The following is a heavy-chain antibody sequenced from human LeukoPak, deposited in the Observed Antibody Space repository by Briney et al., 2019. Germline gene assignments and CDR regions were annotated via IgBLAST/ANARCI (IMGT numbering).Heavy chain of an antibody. CDR1: GFTFSSYA. Sequence: GGSLRLSCAASGFTFSSYAMSWVRQAPGKGLEWVSAISGSGGSTYYADSVKGRFTISRDNSKNTLYLQMNSLRAEDTAVYYCAKDPITMIVVVTERNYWGQGTLVTVSS. D-gene: IGHD3-22*01. J-gene: IGHJ4*02. V-gene: IGHV3-23*01. CDR3: AKDPITMIVVVTERNY. CDR2: ISGSGGST.